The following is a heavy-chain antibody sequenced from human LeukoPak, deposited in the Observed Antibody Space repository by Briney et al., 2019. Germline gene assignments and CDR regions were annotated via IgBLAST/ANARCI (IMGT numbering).Heavy chain of an antibody. J-gene: IGHJ4*02. V-gene: IGHV4-30-4*01. D-gene: IGHD5-12*01. CDR2: IYYTGST. CDR1: GGSISSGDHY. CDR3: AREKGWLRLHPFDY. Sequence: SETLSLTCTVSGGSISSGDHYWSWIRQPPGTGLEWIGYIYYTGSTYYNPSLKSRVTISVDTSKNQFSLKLSSVTAADTAVYYCAREKGWLRLHPFDYWGQGTLVTVSS.